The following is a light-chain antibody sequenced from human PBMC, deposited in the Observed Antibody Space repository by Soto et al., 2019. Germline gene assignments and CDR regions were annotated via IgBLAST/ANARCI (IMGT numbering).Light chain of an antibody. Sequence: EIVLTQSPGTLSLSPGERATLYCRASQSVSSSYLAWYQQKPGQAPRLLISGASNRATGIPDRFSGSGSGTDFTLTISRLEPEDFAVYYCQQYGSSLITFGQGTRLEI. CDR3: QQYGSSLIT. V-gene: IGKV3-20*01. J-gene: IGKJ5*01. CDR2: GAS. CDR1: QSVSSSY.